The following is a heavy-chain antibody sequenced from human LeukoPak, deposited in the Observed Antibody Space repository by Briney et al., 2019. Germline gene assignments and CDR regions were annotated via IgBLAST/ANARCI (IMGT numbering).Heavy chain of an antibody. Sequence: GGSLRLSCAASGLIVSSNYMTWVRQAPGKGLEWVSVIYSGGSIYYADSVKGRFAISRDNSRNTLYLQMNSLRAEDTAVYYCARRRTTNFDYWGQGTLVTVSS. CDR1: GLIVSSNY. CDR3: ARRRTTNFDY. V-gene: IGHV3-53*01. J-gene: IGHJ4*02. CDR2: IYSGGSI. D-gene: IGHD4-11*01.